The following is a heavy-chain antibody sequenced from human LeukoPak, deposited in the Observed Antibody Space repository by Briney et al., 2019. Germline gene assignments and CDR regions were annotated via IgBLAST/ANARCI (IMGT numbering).Heavy chain of an antibody. D-gene: IGHD3-10*01. Sequence: GGSLRLSCAASVFTFSNYAMHWVRQAPGKGLEWVSGISWNSGRIGYADSVKGRFTISRDNAKNSLYLQMNSLRAEDTALYYCAKDMSMGSGSYWFDYWGQGTLVTVSS. V-gene: IGHV3-9*01. CDR3: AKDMSMGSGSYWFDY. CDR2: ISWNSGRI. J-gene: IGHJ4*02. CDR1: VFTFSNYA.